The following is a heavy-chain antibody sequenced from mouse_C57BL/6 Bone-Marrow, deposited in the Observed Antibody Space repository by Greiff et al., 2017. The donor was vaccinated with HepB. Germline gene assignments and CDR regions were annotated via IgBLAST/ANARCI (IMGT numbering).Heavy chain of an antibody. D-gene: IGHD1-1*01. V-gene: IGHV1-55*01. CDR3: ARGRVITTVVAHWYFDV. CDR1: GYTFTSYW. Sequence: VQLQQPGAELVKPGASVKMSCKASGYTFTSYWITWVKQRPGQGLEWIGDIYPGSGSTNYNEKFKSKATLTVDTSSSTAYMQLSSLTSEDSAVYYRARGRVITTVVAHWYFDVWGTGTTVTVSS. CDR2: IYPGSGST. J-gene: IGHJ1*03.